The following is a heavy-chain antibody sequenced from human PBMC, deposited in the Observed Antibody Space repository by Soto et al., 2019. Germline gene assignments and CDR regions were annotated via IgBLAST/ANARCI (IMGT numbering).Heavy chain of an antibody. D-gene: IGHD6-19*01. Sequence: DSLKGRFTISRDNAKNSVYLHMNSLRAEDTAVYYCARGGSMSSGWYGGDSWGQGTLVTVSS. CDR3: ARGGSMSSGWYGGDS. V-gene: IGHV3-7*01. J-gene: IGHJ5*01.